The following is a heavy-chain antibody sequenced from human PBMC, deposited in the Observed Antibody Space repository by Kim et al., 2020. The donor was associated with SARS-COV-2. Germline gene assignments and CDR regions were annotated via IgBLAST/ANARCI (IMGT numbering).Heavy chain of an antibody. Sequence: SETLSLTCTVSGGSISSGDYYWSWIRQPPGKGLEWIGYIYYSGSTYYNPSLKSRVTISVDTSKNQFSLKLSSVTAADTAVYYCSSGWYRSTFDYWGQGTLVTVSS. CDR1: GGSISSGDYY. V-gene: IGHV4-30-4*01. J-gene: IGHJ4*02. CDR2: IYYSGST. D-gene: IGHD6-19*01. CDR3: SSGWYRSTFDY.